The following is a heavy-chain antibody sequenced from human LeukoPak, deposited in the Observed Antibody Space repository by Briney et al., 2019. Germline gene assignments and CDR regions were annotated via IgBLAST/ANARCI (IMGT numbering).Heavy chain of an antibody. CDR1: AYSISSGYY. CDR2: IFHGGST. CDR3: ARDLAHCAGDCYSDGFDY. Sequence: KSSETLSLTRTVSAYSISSGYYWGWIRQSPGKGLEWIGSIFHGGSTYYNPSLRSRVTISVDTSNNQFSLKLRSVTAADTAVYYCARDLAHCAGDCYSDGFDYWGQGTLVTVSS. D-gene: IGHD2-21*02. J-gene: IGHJ4*02. V-gene: IGHV4-38-2*02.